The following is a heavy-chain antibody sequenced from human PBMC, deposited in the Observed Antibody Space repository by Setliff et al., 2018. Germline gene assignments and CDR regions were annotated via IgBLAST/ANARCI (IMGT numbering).Heavy chain of an antibody. V-gene: IGHV1-69*05. CDR2: IIPNFRTT. Sequence: SVKVSCKASGGTFSKYGISWVRQAPGQGLEWMGGIIPNFRTTSYAQKFQDRVTIITDESTSTAYMELSSLRTEDTAVYYCAREGVDTRSSTDYRYYMDVWGKGTTVTVSS. D-gene: IGHD5-18*01. CDR1: GGTFSKYG. CDR3: AREGVDTRSSTDYRYYMDV. J-gene: IGHJ6*03.